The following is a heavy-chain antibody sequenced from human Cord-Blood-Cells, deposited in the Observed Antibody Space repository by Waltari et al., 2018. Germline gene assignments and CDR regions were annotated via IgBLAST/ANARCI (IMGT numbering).Heavy chain of an antibody. CDR1: GYPIRSGYY. D-gene: IGHD1-26*01. J-gene: IGHJ2*01. CDR2: IYHSGST. Sequence: QGQLQESGPGLVKHSETLSLTCAASGYPIRSGYYCGWIRTPPGKGLEWSGSIYHSGSTYYNPFLKSRVTISVDTSKNQVSLKLSSVTAADTAVYYCARDRWELLRYWYFDLWGRGTLVTVSS. V-gene: IGHV4-38-2*02. CDR3: ARDRWELLRYWYFDL.